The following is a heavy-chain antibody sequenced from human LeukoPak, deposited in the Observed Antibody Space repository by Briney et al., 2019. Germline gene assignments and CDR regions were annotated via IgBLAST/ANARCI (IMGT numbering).Heavy chain of an antibody. CDR3: TYYYDYVWGSPY. J-gene: IGHJ4*02. Sequence: GASVKVSCKASGYTFTSYGISWVRQAPGQGLEWMGWISAYNGNTNYAQELQGRVTMTTDTSTSTAYMELRSLRSGDTAVYYCTYYYDYVWGSPYWGQGTLVTVSS. CDR2: ISAYNGNT. D-gene: IGHD3-16*01. V-gene: IGHV1-18*01. CDR1: GYTFTSYG.